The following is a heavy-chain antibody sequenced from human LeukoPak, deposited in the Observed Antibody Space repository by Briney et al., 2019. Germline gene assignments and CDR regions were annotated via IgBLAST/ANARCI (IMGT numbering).Heavy chain of an antibody. Sequence: PSETLSITCTASGGSISSYYWSWIQEPAGKVLEWIGRIYPSGITNYNPSLKSRVTMSVDSSKTQFSLKLSSVTAAATAVYYCARDLGSEWLTGYWFEPCGQGTLVTVSS. CDR3: ARDLGSEWLTGYWFEP. D-gene: IGHD6-19*01. J-gene: IGHJ5*02. CDR2: IYPSGIT. CDR1: GGSISSYY. V-gene: IGHV4-4*07.